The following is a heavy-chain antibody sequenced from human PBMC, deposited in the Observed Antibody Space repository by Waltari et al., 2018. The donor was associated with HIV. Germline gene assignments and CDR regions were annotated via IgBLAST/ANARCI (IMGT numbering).Heavy chain of an antibody. J-gene: IGHJ4*02. V-gene: IGHV3-23*01. Sequence: EVKLMESGGGLVQPGGSRRLSCEASGFAFVSYAITWVRQSPKRVLGWVAAIDGSGTKSFYADSVKGRFTLSRDNSKNTVFLQMNILRAADTAIYYCAKAFYEDTAYYYDFWGRGTRVTVSS. D-gene: IGHD3-22*01. CDR2: IDGSGTKS. CDR3: AKAFYEDTAYYYDF. CDR1: GFAFVSYA.